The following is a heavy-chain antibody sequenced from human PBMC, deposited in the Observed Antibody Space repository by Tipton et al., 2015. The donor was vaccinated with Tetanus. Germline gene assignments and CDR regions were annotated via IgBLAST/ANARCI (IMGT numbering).Heavy chain of an antibody. CDR3: VSGAALDY. CDR2: ISSTSSYI. Sequence: SLRLSCAVSGFTFSNYRMNWVRQAQGRGLEWVSSISSTSSYIYYAAPVKGRFTISRDNAKNSLYLQMDSLRADDTAVYYWVSGAALDYWGQGTQVTVAS. D-gene: IGHD6-25*01. V-gene: IGHV3-21*01. J-gene: IGHJ4*02. CDR1: GFTFSNYR.